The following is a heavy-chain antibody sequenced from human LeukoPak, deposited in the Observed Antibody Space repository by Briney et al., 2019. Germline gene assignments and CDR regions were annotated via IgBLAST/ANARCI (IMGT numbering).Heavy chain of an antibody. J-gene: IGHJ3*02. CDR3: AKERYCTISSCYTGSAFDI. CDR2: IKQDGSEK. CDR1: GFTFSTYW. Sequence: GGSLRLSCAASGFTFSTYWMSWVRQAPGKGPEWVASIKQDGSEKYYVDSVKGRFTISRDNAKNSLYLEMNTPRAEDTAVYYCAKERYCTISSCYTGSAFDIWGQGTMVTVSS. D-gene: IGHD2-2*02. V-gene: IGHV3-7*04.